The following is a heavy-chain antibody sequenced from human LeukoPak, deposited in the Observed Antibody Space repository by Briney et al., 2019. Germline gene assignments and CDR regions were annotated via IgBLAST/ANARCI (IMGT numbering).Heavy chain of an antibody. J-gene: IGHJ5*02. CDR2: ISAYNGNT. CDR1: GYTFTSYG. Sequence: ASVKVSCKASGYTFTSYGISWVRQAPGQGLEWMGWISAYNGNTNYAQKLQGRVTMTTDTSTSTAYMELRSLRSEDTAVYYCAKGEGDWSTLEVYWFDPWGQGTLVTVSS. D-gene: IGHD2-21*02. CDR3: AKGEGDWSTLEVYWFDP. V-gene: IGHV1-18*01.